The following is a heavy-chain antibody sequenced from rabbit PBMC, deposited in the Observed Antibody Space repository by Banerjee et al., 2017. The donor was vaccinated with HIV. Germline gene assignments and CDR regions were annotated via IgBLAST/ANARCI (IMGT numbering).Heavy chain of an antibody. CDR2: INTSSGNI. CDR3: ARDYSGYSLFEL. CDR1: GFSFSSYW. V-gene: IGHV1S45*01. Sequence: QEQLKESGGDLVKPEGSLTLTCTASGFSFSSYWMCWVRQAPGKGLEWIACINTSSGNIVYASWAKGRFTISKTSSTTVTLQMTSLTAADTATYFCARDYSGYSLFELWGQGTLVTVS. J-gene: IGHJ3*01. D-gene: IGHD7-1*01.